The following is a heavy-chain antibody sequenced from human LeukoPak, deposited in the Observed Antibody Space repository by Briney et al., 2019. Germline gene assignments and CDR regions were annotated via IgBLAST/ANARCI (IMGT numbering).Heavy chain of an antibody. D-gene: IGHD7-27*01. CDR3: ARAPLLTGGGYLFDY. CDR2: ISSDGGAM. J-gene: IGHJ4*02. CDR1: GFSFSDYY. Sequence: PGRSLRLSCAASGFSFSDYYMTWIRQAPGKGLQWVSSISSDGGAMYYADSVKGRFTISRDNARNSLYLQMNSLSAEDTAVYFCARAPLLTGGGYLFDYWGQGTLVTVSS. V-gene: IGHV3-11*01.